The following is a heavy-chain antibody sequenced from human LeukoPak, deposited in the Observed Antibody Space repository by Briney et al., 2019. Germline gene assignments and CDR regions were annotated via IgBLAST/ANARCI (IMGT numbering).Heavy chain of an antibody. CDR1: GGSISSSTYY. Sequence: SETLSLTCTVSGGSISSSTYYWGWIRQPPGKGLKWIGSISYSGNIYYNPSLKSRVTISVDTSKNQFSLKLSSVTAADTAVYYCARQRRLELPDYWGQGTLVTVSS. CDR2: ISYSGNI. CDR3: ARQRRLELPDY. V-gene: IGHV4-39*01. D-gene: IGHD3-16*01. J-gene: IGHJ4*02.